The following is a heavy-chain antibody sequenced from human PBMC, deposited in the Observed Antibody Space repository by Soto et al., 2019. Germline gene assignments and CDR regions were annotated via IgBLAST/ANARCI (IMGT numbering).Heavy chain of an antibody. V-gene: IGHV1-3*01. CDR2: VNPSNGYT. CDR3: ARRLSALDV. J-gene: IGHJ3*01. Sequence: QVQLVQSGTEVRKPGASVKLSCKTSGYTFLNYAIHWVRQAPGQGLEWMGWVNPSNGYTKYSENFQARLSLTRDTSANTAYMALSSLRSEDTAAYYCARRLSALDVWGQGTVVTVTP. CDR1: GYTFLNYA.